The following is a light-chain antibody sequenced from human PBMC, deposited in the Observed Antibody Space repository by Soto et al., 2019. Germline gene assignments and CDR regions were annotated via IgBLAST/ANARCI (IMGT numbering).Light chain of an antibody. V-gene: IGKV4-1*01. CDR1: QTVLSDSNNKNF. J-gene: IGKJ3*01. CDR3: QQYYTIPPVFT. CDR2: WTS. Sequence: DIVMTQSPDSLAVSLGERATINCKSSQTVLSDSNNKNFLAWYQQKPGQPPKRLIYWTSSRESGVPDRFSGSGSGTDFTLTISSLQAEDVAVYYCQQYYTIPPVFTFGPGTKVDIK.